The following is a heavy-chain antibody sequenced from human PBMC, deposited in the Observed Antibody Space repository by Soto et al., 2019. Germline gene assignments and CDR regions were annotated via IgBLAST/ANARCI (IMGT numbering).Heavy chain of an antibody. Sequence: GGSLRLSCAASGFTFSSYGMHWVRQAPGKGLEWVAVIWYDGSNKYYADSVKGRFTISRDNSKNTLYLQMNSLRAEDTAVYYCARDGQWEPSSYYYYGMDVWGQGTTVPVSS. D-gene: IGHD1-26*01. CDR1: GFTFSSYG. CDR2: IWYDGSNK. CDR3: ARDGQWEPSSYYYYGMDV. J-gene: IGHJ6*02. V-gene: IGHV3-33*01.